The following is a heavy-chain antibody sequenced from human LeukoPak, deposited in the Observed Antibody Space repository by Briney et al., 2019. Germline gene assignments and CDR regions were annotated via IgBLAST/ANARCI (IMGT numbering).Heavy chain of an antibody. CDR2: IDYSGNT. D-gene: IGHD3-10*01. CDR1: GDSISSSSYY. V-gene: IGHV4-39*01. J-gene: IGHJ5*02. Sequence: SETLSLTCTVSGDSISSSSYYWGWFGQPPGKGLGWFGSIDYSGNTYYKPSLKSRVTISGDTSKNQFSLKLRSVTAADTALYYCARHPPTRYYGSGSFDPWGQGTLVTVSS. CDR3: ARHPPTRYYGSGSFDP.